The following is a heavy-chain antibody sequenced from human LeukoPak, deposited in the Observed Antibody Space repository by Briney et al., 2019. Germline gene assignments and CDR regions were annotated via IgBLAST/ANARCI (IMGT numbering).Heavy chain of an antibody. D-gene: IGHD6-19*01. CDR1: GGSVSSGSYY. CDR2: ISYSGST. Sequence: PSETLSLTCTVSGGSVSSGSYYWSWIRQSPGKGLEWIGYISYSGSTNYNPSLKSRVTISVDPSKNQFSLKLSFVTAADTAVYYCARVSYSSGWYEFDYWGQGTLVTVSS. J-gene: IGHJ4*02. CDR3: ARVSYSSGWYEFDY. V-gene: IGHV4-61*01.